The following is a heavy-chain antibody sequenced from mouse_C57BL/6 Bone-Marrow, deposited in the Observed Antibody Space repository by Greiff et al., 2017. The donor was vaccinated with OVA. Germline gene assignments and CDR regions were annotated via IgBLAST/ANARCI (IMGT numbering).Heavy chain of an antibody. CDR1: GFTFSDYG. V-gene: IGHV5-17*01. CDR2: ISSGSSTI. Sequence: EVQRVESGGGLVKPGGSLKLSCAASGFTFSDYGMHWVRQAPEKGLEWVAYISSGSSTIYYADTVKGRFTISRDNAKNTLFLQMTSLRSEDTAMYYCARYYGYAWFAYWGQGTLVTVSA. D-gene: IGHD2-2*01. CDR3: ARYYGYAWFAY. J-gene: IGHJ3*01.